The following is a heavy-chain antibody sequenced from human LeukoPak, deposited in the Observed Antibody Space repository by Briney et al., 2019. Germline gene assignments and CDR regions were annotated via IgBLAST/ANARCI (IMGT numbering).Heavy chain of an antibody. V-gene: IGHV4-31*03. Sequence: SHTLSLTCTFSGGSISSGDYYWSWIRQHPGKGLEWIGYIHYSGSTYYNPSLKSRLTISVDTSKNQFSLKLSSVTAADTAVYYCARDPSGAGWFDPWGPGTLVTVSS. J-gene: IGHJ5*02. CDR1: GGSISSGDYY. D-gene: IGHD3-10*01. CDR3: ARDPSGAGWFDP. CDR2: IHYSGST.